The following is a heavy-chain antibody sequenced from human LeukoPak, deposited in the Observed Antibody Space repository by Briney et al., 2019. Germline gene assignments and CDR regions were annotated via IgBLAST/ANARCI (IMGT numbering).Heavy chain of an antibody. CDR1: GGSFSGNY. J-gene: IGHJ4*02. D-gene: IGHD3-22*01. V-gene: IGHV4-34*01. CDR3: VRDHPYYYDSSGYYGYFDY. CDR2: IHHSGST. Sequence: SETLSLTCAVYGGSFSGNYWSWIRQPPGKGLEWIGEIHHSGSTNYNPSLKSRVTISVDTAKNQFSLKVSSVTAADTAVYYCVRDHPYYYDSSGYYGYFDYWGQGTLVTVSS.